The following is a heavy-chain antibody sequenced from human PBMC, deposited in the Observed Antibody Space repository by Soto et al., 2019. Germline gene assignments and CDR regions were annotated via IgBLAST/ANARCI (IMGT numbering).Heavy chain of an antibody. CDR2: VNEDGGEK. D-gene: IGHD1-26*01. CDR1: GFTFSSYY. CDR3: AKWGGAGSDS. V-gene: IGHV3-7*01. Sequence: EVQLVESGGGSVQPGGSLRLSCAASGFTFSSYYMSWVRQAQGKGLEWVANVNEDGGEKYYVDSVKGRFTVSRDNDKNSLYLQMNSLRAEDTAVYYCAKWGGAGSDSWGQGTLVTVSS. J-gene: IGHJ4*02.